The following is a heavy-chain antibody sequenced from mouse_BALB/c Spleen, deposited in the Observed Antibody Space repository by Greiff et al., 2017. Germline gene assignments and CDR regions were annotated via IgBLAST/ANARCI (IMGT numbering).Heavy chain of an antibody. J-gene: IGHJ2*01. Sequence: EVKVVESGGGLVQPGGSMKLSCVASGFTFSNYWMNWVRQSPEKGLEWVAEIRLKSNNYATHYAESVKGRFTISRDDSKSSVYLQMNNLRAEDTGIYYCTRSTNRNWFDYWGQGTTLTVSS. CDR3: TRSTNRNWFDY. D-gene: IGHD4-1*01. CDR1: GFTFSNYW. V-gene: IGHV6-6*02. CDR2: IRLKSNNYAT.